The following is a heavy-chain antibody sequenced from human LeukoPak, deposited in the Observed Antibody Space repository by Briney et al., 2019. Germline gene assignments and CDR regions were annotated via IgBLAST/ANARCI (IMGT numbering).Heavy chain of an antibody. CDR1: GYTFTSYY. J-gene: IGHJ4*02. Sequence: ASVKVSCKASGYTFTSYYMHWVRQAPGQGLEWMGIINPSGGSTSYAQKFQGRVTMTRDTSTSTVYMELSSPRSEDTAVYYCAREPKPNYYDSSGYYLLDYWGQGTLVTVSS. CDR2: INPSGGST. CDR3: AREPKPNYYDSSGYYLLDY. V-gene: IGHV1-46*01. D-gene: IGHD3-22*01.